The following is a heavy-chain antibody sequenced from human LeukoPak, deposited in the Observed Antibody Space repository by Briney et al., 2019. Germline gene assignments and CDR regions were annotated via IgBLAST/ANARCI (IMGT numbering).Heavy chain of an antibody. CDR1: GFTVSSNF. D-gene: IGHD3-9*01. Sequence: GGSLRLSCAASGFTVSSNFMSWVRQAPGKGLEWVSVIYSGGSTYYADSVKGRFTISRNNSKNTLYLQMNSLRVEDTAVYYCALGLVTDYWGQGTLVTVSS. CDR3: ALGLVTDY. J-gene: IGHJ4*02. CDR2: IYSGGST. V-gene: IGHV3-66*01.